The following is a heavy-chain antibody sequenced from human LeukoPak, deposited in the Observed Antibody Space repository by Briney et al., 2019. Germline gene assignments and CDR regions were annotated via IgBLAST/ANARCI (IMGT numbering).Heavy chain of an antibody. CDR1: GDSLRSSNW. CDR3: ARSGSSGYYYFDY. Sequence: SETLSLTCAVSGDSLRSSNWWSWVRQPPGKGLEWIGSIYYSGSTYYNPSLKSRVTISVDTSKNQFSLRLSSVTAADTAVYYCARSGSSGYYYFDYWGQGTLVTVSS. CDR2: IYYSGST. J-gene: IGHJ4*02. V-gene: IGHV4-4*02. D-gene: IGHD3-22*01.